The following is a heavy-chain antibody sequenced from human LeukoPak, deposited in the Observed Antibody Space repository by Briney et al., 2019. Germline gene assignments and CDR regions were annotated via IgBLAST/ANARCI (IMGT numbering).Heavy chain of an antibody. CDR2: ISSSSTI. V-gene: IGHV3-48*04. J-gene: IGHJ4*02. CDR1: GFTFSSYS. D-gene: IGHD1-26*01. Sequence: GGSLRLSCAASGFTFSSYSMNWVRQAPGKGLEWVSYISSSSTIYYADSVKGRFTISRDNAKNSLYLQMNSLRAEDTAVYYCARDPGYSGWPHFDYWGQGTLVTVSS. CDR3: ARDPGYSGWPHFDY.